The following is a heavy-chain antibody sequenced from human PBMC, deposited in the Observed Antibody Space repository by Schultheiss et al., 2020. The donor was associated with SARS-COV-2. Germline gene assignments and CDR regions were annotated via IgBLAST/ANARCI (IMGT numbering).Heavy chain of an antibody. V-gene: IGHV4-31*03. CDR1: GGSISSGGYY. J-gene: IGHJ6*02. CDR2: IHYSGST. CDR3: ARGGGYDAIYYFYAMDV. Sequence: SETLSLTCTVSGGSISSGGYYWGWIRQHPGKGLEWIGYIHYSGSTYYNPSLKSRVTISVDTPKNHISLKLTSVSAADTAVYYCARGGGYDAIYYFYAMDVWGQGTTVTVSS. D-gene: IGHD5-12*01.